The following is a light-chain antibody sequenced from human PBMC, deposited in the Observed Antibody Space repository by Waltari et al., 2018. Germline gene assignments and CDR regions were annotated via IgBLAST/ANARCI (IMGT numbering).Light chain of an antibody. J-gene: IGKJ1*01. CDR1: QSVSKY. V-gene: IGKV3-20*01. Sequence: EIVLTQSPGTLSLSPGERATLSCRASQSVSKYLAWYQQKPGQAPRLLIYDAPTRATGIPDRFSGSGWGTDFSLTISRLEPEDFAVYYCQKYGTLPATFGQGTKVQ. CDR3: QKYGTLPAT. CDR2: DAP.